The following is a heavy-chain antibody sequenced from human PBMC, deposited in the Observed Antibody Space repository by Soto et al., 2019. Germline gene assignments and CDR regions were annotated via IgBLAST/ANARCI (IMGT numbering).Heavy chain of an antibody. V-gene: IGHV3-72*01. D-gene: IGHD2-15*01. CDR2: SRNKANSYTT. Sequence: EVQLVESGGGLVLPGGSLRLSCAASGFTLSDYYMGWVRQAPGKGLEWVGHSRNKANSYTTEYAASVKGRFSISRDGSKNSLYLQMNGLKTEDTAVYYCARRDRGSVSFDYWGQGTLVTVSS. CDR1: GFTLSDYY. CDR3: ARRDRGSVSFDY. J-gene: IGHJ4*02.